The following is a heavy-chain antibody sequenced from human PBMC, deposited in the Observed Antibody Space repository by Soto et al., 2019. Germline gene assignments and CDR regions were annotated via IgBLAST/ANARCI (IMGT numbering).Heavy chain of an antibody. D-gene: IGHD4-17*01. CDR2: MYYSGST. V-gene: IGHV4-39*01. J-gene: IGHJ4*02. CDR3: ARHEYSDLGLDY. Sequence: PSETLSLTCSVSGGSISSSSYYWGWIRQPPGKGLEWIGTMYYSGSTYYNPSLKSRATIFVDTSKKQFSLKLSSVTAADTAMYYCARHEYSDLGLDYWGQGTLVTVSS. CDR1: GGSISSSSYY.